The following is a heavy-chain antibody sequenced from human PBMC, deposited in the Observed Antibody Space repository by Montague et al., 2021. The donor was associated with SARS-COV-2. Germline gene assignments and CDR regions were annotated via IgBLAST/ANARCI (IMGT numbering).Heavy chain of an antibody. CDR2: IYWDDDK. D-gene: IGHD6-19*01. Sequence: PALVKPTQTLTLTCTFSGFSLTTSAVGVGWIRQPPGKALEWLAVIYWDDDKRYSPSLKSRLTITKDISKNQVVLIMTSMDPVDTATYYCAHRSPIAVAGPYFDYWGRGTLVTVSS. J-gene: IGHJ4*02. CDR1: GFSLTTSAVG. V-gene: IGHV2-5*02. CDR3: AHRSPIAVAGPYFDY.